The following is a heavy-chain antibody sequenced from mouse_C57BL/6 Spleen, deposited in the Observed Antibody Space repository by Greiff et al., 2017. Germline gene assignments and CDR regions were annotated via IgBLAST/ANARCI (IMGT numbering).Heavy chain of an antibody. CDR3: ARSGYDYFAY. J-gene: IGHJ3*01. Sequence: QVQLQQSGAELVRPGASVKLSCKASGYTFTDYYINWVKQRPGQGLEWIARIYPGSGNTYYNEKFKGKATLTAEKSSSTAYMQLSSLTSEDSAVYFCARSGYDYFAYWGQGTLVTVSA. D-gene: IGHD2-4*01. CDR1: GYTFTDYY. CDR2: IYPGSGNT. V-gene: IGHV1-76*01.